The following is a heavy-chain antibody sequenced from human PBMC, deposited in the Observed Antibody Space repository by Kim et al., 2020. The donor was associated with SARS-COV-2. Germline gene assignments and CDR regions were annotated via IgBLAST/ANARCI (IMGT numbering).Heavy chain of an antibody. CDR1: GFVFDDYP. J-gene: IGHJ3*02. V-gene: IGHV3-43D*03. CDR2: ISWDGSPT. Sequence: GGSLRLSCAASGFVFDDYPMHWVRQVPGKGLEWVSLISWDGSPTSYADSVKGRFTISRDNGKNSLYLQMNSLRPEYTALYYCAKGGDGYKTDAFDIWGQGTMVTVSS. CDR3: AKGGDGYKTDAFDI. D-gene: IGHD2-21*01.